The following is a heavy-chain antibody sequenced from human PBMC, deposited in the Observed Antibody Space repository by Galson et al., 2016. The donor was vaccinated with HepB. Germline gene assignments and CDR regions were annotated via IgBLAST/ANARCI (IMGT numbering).Heavy chain of an antibody. V-gene: IGHV3-23*01. J-gene: IGHJ4*02. CDR1: GFTFSTSA. D-gene: IGHD3-3*01. CDR3: AKGWSGPDS. CDR2: ISSTSHST. Sequence: SLRLSCAASGFTFSTSAMSWVRQAPGQGLEWVSAISSTSHSTYYADSVKGRFTISRDNAKNTLFLQMDSLKIDDTAVYYCAKGWSGPDSWGQRTLVTVSS.